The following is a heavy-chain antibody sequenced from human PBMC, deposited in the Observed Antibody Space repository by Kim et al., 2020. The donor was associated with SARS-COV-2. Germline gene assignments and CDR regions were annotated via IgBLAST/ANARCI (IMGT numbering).Heavy chain of an antibody. V-gene: IGHV3-49*04. CDR2: IGSKASGGTT. J-gene: IGHJ1*01. CDR3: YIAVAEALRH. Sequence: GGSLRLSCTASGFTFGDYAMSWVRQAPGKGLEWVGFIGSKASGGTTEYAASVKGRFTISRDDSKSIAYLQMNSLKTEDTAVYYCYIAVAEALRHWGQGTLVTVSS. CDR1: GFTFGDYA. D-gene: IGHD6-19*01.